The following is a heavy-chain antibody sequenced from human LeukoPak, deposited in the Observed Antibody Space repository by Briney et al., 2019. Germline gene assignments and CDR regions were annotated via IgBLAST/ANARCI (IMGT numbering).Heavy chain of an antibody. V-gene: IGHV3-30-3*01. J-gene: IGHJ4*02. Sequence: GGSLRLSCAASGFTFSTYAMHWVRQAPGKGLEWVAVMSSDGRSGYYADSVKGRFTISRDNSKDTVYLQMNSLRAEDTDVFYCARDLDYWGQGTLVTVSS. CDR1: GFTFSTYA. CDR3: ARDLDY. CDR2: MSSDGRSG.